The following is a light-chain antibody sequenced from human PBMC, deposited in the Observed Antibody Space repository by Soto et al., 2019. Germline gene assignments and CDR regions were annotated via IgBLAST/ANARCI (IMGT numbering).Light chain of an antibody. Sequence: SALSQPVSVSGSPGQSITISCTGTSSDVGGYNYVSWYQQHPGKAPKLMIYDVSNRPSGGSNRFSGSESGNTASLTIPGLQAEDEADYYCSSYTSSSTLVVFGTGTKVTVL. CDR3: SSYTSSSTLVV. J-gene: IGLJ1*01. V-gene: IGLV2-14*01. CDR1: SSDVGGYNY. CDR2: DVS.